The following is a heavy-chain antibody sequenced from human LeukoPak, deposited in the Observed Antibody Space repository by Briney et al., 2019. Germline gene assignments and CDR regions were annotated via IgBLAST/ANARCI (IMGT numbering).Heavy chain of an antibody. Sequence: SETLSLTSAVYGGSFSGYYWSWIRQPPGKGLEWIGEINHSGSTNYNPSLKSRVTISVDTSKNQFSLKLSSVTAADAAVYYCARANMVYAIRYYYYYMDVWGKGTTVTVSS. CDR1: GGSFSGYY. V-gene: IGHV4-34*01. CDR2: INHSGST. CDR3: ARANMVYAIRYYYYYMDV. J-gene: IGHJ6*03. D-gene: IGHD2-8*01.